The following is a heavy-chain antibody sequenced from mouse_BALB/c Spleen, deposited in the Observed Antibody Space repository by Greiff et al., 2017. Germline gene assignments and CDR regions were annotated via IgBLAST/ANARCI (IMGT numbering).Heavy chain of an antibody. CDR2: ISSGGST. J-gene: IGHJ4*01. V-gene: IGHV5-6-5*01. D-gene: IGHD1-1*01. CDR3: ARYYGSSYDYAMDY. Sequence: EVKLVESGGGLVKPGGSLKLSCAASGFTFSSYAMSWVRQTPEKRLEWVASISSGGSTYYPDSVKGRFTISRDNARNILYLQMSSLRSEDTAMYYCARYYGSSYDYAMDYWGQGTSVTVSS. CDR1: GFTFSSYA.